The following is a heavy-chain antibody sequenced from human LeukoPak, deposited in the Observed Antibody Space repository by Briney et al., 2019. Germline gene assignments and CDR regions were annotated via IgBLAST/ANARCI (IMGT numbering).Heavy chain of an antibody. CDR3: ARGAGLVSKYYDFWSRIGYYFDY. Sequence: ASVKVSCKASGYTFTSYGISWVRQAPGQGLEWMGWISAYNGNTNYAQKFQGRVTMTRNTSISTAYMELSSLRSEDTAVYYCARGAGLVSKYYDFWSRIGYYFDYWGQGTLVTVSS. V-gene: IGHV1-18*01. J-gene: IGHJ4*02. CDR2: ISAYNGNT. D-gene: IGHD3-3*01. CDR1: GYTFTSYG.